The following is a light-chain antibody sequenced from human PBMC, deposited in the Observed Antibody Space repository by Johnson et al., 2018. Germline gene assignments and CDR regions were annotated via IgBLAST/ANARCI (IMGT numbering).Light chain of an antibody. J-gene: IGLJ1*01. CDR1: SSNIGNNY. Sequence: QSVLTQPPSVSAAPGQKVTISCSGSSSNIGNNYVSWYQQLPGTAPKLLIYENNKRPSGIPYRFYGSKSGPYATLGITGLQPGDEADYYCGTWDSSLSAGNVFGTGTKVTVL. CDR2: ENN. V-gene: IGLV1-51*02. CDR3: GTWDSSLSAGNV.